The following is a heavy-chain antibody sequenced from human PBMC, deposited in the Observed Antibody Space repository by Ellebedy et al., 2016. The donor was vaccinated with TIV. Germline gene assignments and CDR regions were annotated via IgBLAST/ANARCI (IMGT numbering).Heavy chain of an antibody. Sequence: SETLSLXXTVSGGSISSGSYYWSWIRQPAGKGLEWIGRIYTSGSTNYNPSLKSRVTMSVDTSKNQFSLKLSSVTAADTAVYYCARGGWELQLDPWGQGTLVTVSS. CDR3: ARGGWELQLDP. CDR1: GGSISSGSYY. J-gene: IGHJ5*02. CDR2: IYTSGST. V-gene: IGHV4-61*02. D-gene: IGHD1-26*01.